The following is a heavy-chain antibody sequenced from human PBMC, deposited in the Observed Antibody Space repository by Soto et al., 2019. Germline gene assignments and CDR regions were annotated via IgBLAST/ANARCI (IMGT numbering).Heavy chain of an antibody. Sequence: GESLKISCKGSGYSFTSYWTSWVRQMPGKGLEWMGRIDPSDSYTNYSPSFQGHVTISADKSISTAYLQWSSLKASDTAMYYCARRGYSYGYHYYYGMDVWGQGTTVTVSS. J-gene: IGHJ6*02. CDR2: IDPSDSYT. V-gene: IGHV5-10-1*01. CDR1: GYSFTSYW. CDR3: ARRGYSYGYHYYYGMDV. D-gene: IGHD5-18*01.